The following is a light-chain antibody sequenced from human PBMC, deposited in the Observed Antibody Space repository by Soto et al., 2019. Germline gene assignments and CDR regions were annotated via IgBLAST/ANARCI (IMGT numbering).Light chain of an antibody. CDR1: QSISSY. Sequence: DIQMTQSPSSLSPSVGDRVTITCRASQSISSYLNWYQHKPGKAPMLLIYAASSLQGGVPSRFSGSGSGTDFTLNISSLQPEDFATYFCQQSYSTHPITFGQGTRQEIK. CDR2: AAS. V-gene: IGKV1-39*01. CDR3: QQSYSTHPIT. J-gene: IGKJ5*01.